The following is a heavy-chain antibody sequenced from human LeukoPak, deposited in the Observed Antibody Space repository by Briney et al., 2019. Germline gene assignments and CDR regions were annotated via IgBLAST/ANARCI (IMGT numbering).Heavy chain of an antibody. CDR2: INSDGSST. D-gene: IGHD3-10*01. CDR1: GFTFSSYW. J-gene: IGHJ3*02. V-gene: IGHV3-74*01. Sequence: PGGSLRLPCAASGFTFSSYWMHWVRQVPGKGLVWVSRINSDGSSTSYADSVKGRFTISRDNAKNTLYVQMNSLGAEDTAVYYCSTGSGHAFDIWGRGTMVTVSS. CDR3: STGSGHAFDI.